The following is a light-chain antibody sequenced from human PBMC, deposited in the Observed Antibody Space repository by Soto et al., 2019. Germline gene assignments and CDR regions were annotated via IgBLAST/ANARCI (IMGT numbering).Light chain of an antibody. CDR1: TSNIGAGYA. CDR3: QSHDSSLNGYV. J-gene: IGLJ1*01. V-gene: IGLV1-40*01. CDR2: GNN. Sequence: QSVLTQPPSVSGAPGQKVTISCTGSTSNIGAGYAVHWYQQLPGTAPKLLISGNNNRPSGVPDRFSGSKSGTSASLAITGLQAEDEADYYCQSHDSSLNGYVFGTGTKVTVL.